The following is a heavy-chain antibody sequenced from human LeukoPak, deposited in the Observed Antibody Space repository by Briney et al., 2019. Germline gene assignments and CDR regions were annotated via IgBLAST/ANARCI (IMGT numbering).Heavy chain of an antibody. CDR3: AKAGLVLEMATNDAFDI. J-gene: IGHJ3*02. D-gene: IGHD5-24*01. V-gene: IGHV3-74*01. CDR1: GFTFSSYW. Sequence: GGSLRLSCAASGFTFSSYWMHWVRQAPGKGLVWVSRINTDGSSTSYADSVKGRFTISRDNSKNTLYLQMNSLRAEDTAVYYCAKAGLVLEMATNDAFDIWGQGTMVTVSS. CDR2: INTDGSST.